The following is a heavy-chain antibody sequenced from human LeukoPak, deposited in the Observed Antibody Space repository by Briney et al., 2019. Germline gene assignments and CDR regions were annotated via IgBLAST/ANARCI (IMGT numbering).Heavy chain of an antibody. V-gene: IGHV3-48*02. CDR3: ARDLSYPGAIDY. Sequence: PGGSLRLSCAASGFTFNSYSMSWVRQAPGKGLEWVSYISHTSESTYYADSVRGRFSISRDDAKSSLYLQMNSLRDEDTAVYYCARDLSYPGAIDYWGQGTLVTVSS. CDR1: GFTFNSYS. J-gene: IGHJ4*02. CDR2: ISHTSEST. D-gene: IGHD3-10*01.